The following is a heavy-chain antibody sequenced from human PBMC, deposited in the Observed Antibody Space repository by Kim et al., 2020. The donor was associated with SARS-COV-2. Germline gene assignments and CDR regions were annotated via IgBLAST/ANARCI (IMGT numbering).Heavy chain of an antibody. J-gene: IGHJ4*02. V-gene: IGHV3-21*01. Sequence: GGSLRLSCAASGFTFSSYSMNWVRQAPGKGLEWVSSISSSSSYIYYADSVKRRFTISRDNAKNSLYLQMNSLRAEDTAVYYCARDTGEGYFDYWGQGTLVTVSS. CDR2: ISSSSSYI. CDR1: GFTFSSYS. D-gene: IGHD3-10*01. CDR3: ARDTGEGYFDY.